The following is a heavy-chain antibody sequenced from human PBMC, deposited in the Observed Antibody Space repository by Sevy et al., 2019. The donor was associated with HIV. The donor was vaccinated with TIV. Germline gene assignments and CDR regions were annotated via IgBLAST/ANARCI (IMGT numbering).Heavy chain of an antibody. D-gene: IGHD6-6*01. CDR3: TIDPVHFL. CDR1: GFTFSNVW. Sequence: GGSLRLSCAASGFTFSNVWMSWVRQAPGKGPEWVGRIRSKTDGGTTDYAAPVKGRFTVSRDDSKNMLYLQMSGLKTEDTAVDYCTIDPVHFLWGRGTLVTVSS. V-gene: IGHV3-15*01. J-gene: IGHJ4*02. CDR2: IRSKTDGGTT.